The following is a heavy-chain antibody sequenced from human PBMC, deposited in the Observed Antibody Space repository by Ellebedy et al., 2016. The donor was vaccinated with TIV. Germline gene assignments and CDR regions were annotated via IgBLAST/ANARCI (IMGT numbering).Heavy chain of an antibody. CDR3: ASDIGYGGKWWFDP. CDR2: IYSGGST. D-gene: IGHD4-23*01. CDR1: GFSVSNNY. J-gene: IGHJ5*02. V-gene: IGHV3-53*01. Sequence: PGGSLRLSCAASGFSVSNNYMTWVRQAPGKGLEWVSVIYSGGSTYYADSVKGRFTISRDNSKNTLYLQMHSLSADDTAVYFCASDIGYGGKWWFDPWGQGTLVTVSS.